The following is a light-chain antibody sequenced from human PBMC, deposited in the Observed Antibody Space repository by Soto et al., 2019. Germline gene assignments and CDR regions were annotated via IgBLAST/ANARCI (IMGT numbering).Light chain of an antibody. J-gene: IGKJ1*01. Sequence: DIVLMQSPGTLSLSPGERATLSCRASQSVRNSYLAWYQQKPGQAPRLLIYGASSRATGIPDRFSGSGSGTDFTLTISRLEPEDFAVYYCQQYGSSPRTFGQGTKVDIK. CDR3: QQYGSSPRT. V-gene: IGKV3-20*01. CDR2: GAS. CDR1: QSVRNSY.